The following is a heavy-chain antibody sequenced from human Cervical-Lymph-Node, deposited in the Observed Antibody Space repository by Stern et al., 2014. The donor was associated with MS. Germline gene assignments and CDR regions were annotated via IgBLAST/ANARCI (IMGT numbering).Heavy chain of an antibody. CDR2: IYYSGST. D-gene: IGHD6-13*01. CDR1: GGSISSYY. CDR3: ARDGNVAATTRTIDY. V-gene: IGHV4-59*01. Sequence: QVQLQESGPGLVKPSETLSLTCTVSGGSISSYYWSWIRQPPGKGLEWIGYIYYSGSTNYNPSLKSRVTISVDTSKNQFSLKLSSVTAADTAVYYCARDGNVAATTRTIDYWGQGTLVTVSS. J-gene: IGHJ4*02.